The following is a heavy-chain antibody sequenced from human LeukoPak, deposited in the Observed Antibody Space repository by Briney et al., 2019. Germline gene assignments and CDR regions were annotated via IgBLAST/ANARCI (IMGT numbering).Heavy chain of an antibody. CDR2: IRGSGGNT. D-gene: IGHD6-6*01. CDR1: GFTFSSYA. J-gene: IGHJ4*02. V-gene: IGHV3-23*01. Sequence: GGSLRLSCAASGFTFSSYAMSWVRQAPGKGLEWVSAIRGSGGNTYYADSVKGRFTISRDNSKNTLYLQMNSLRAEDTAVYYCAKDSHSSSAVTFDYWGQGTLVTVSS. CDR3: AKDSHSSSAVTFDY.